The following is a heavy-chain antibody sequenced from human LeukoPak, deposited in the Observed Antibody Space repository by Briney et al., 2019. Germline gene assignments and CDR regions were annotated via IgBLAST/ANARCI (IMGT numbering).Heavy chain of an antibody. V-gene: IGHV3-74*01. CDR1: GFTVSGYW. CDR2: INGDGSST. J-gene: IGHJ4*02. CDR3: ARDRTLDY. Sequence: PGGSLRLSCAASGFTVSGYWMYWVRQAPGKGLVWVSLINGDGSSTTYADSVEGRFTISSDNAKNTPYLQMNSLRAEDTAVYYCARDRTLDYWGRGTLVTVSS.